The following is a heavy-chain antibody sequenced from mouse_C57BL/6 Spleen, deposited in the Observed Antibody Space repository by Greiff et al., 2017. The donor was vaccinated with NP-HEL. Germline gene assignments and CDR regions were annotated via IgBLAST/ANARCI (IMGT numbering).Heavy chain of an antibody. J-gene: IGHJ1*03. CDR3: ARKRLYDGYYGYFDV. CDR2: INPNNGGT. D-gene: IGHD2-3*01. Sequence: EVQLQQSGPELVKPGASVKMSCKASGYTFTDYNMHWVKQSHGKSLEWIGYINPNNGGTSYNQKFKGKATLTVNKSSSTAYMELRSLTSEDSAVYYCARKRLYDGYYGYFDVWGTGTTVTVSS. V-gene: IGHV1-22*01. CDR1: GYTFTDYN.